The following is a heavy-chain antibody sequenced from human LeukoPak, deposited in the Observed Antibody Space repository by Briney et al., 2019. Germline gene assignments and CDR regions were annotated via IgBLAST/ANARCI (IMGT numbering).Heavy chain of an antibody. J-gene: IGHJ6*02. Sequence: GGSLRLSCAASEFTFSSYRMSWVRQAPGKGLEWVATIKKDGSEIYYVDSVKGRFTISRDNAKHSLYLQMNTLRGDDTAVYYCARRRSGDQTYPRYGMDVWGQGPRSPSP. V-gene: IGHV3-7*01. CDR3: ARRRSGDQTYPRYGMDV. D-gene: IGHD2-2*02. CDR1: EFTFSSYR. CDR2: IKKDGSEI.